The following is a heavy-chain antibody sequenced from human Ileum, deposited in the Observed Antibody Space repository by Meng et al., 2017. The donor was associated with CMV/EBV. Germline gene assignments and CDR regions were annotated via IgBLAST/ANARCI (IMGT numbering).Heavy chain of an antibody. D-gene: IGHD1-1*01. CDR1: GYSVGSGSNY. V-gene: IGHV4-61*01. CDR3: ARAGNWNRYFDD. Sequence: CTVSGYSVGSGSNYWGWIRQPPGKGLELIGYIYYDQNLYNPSLKSRVTMSVDTSRNQFSLSLTSVTAADTAVYYCARAGNWNRYFDDWGQGILVTVSS. CDR2: IYYDQNL. J-gene: IGHJ4*02.